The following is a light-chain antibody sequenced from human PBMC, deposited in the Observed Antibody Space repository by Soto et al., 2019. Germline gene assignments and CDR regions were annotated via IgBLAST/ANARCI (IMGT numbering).Light chain of an antibody. CDR1: GSDIGAYNY. J-gene: IGLJ2*01. Sequence: QSVLTQPRSVSGSPGQSVTISCTETGSDIGAYNYVSWYQQHPGKAPRVIIYDVSKRPSGVPDRFSGSKSGNTASLTISGLQAEDEADYYCCSYAATFVVFGGGTKLTVL. CDR2: DVS. V-gene: IGLV2-11*01. CDR3: CSYAATFVV.